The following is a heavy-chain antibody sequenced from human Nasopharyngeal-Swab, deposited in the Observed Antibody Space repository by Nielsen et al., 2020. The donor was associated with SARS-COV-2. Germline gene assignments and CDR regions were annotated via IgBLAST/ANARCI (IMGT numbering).Heavy chain of an antibody. CDR3: AREGRTWELLQSYYYYMDV. Sequence: SVNVSCKASGYTFTGYYMHWVRQAPGQGLEWMGWINPNSGGTNYAQKFQGWVTMTRDTSISTAYMELSRLRSDDTAVYYCAREGRTWELLQSYYYYMDVWGKGTTVTVSS. V-gene: IGHV1-2*04. J-gene: IGHJ6*03. D-gene: IGHD1-26*01. CDR2: INPNSGGT. CDR1: GYTFTGYY.